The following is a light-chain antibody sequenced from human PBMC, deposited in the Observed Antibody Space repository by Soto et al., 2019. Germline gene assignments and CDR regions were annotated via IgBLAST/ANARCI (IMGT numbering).Light chain of an antibody. CDR3: QHWHGFSWT. CDR2: KAS. CDR1: QSINDW. Sequence: DIPMTQSPSTLSASVGDRVTITCRASQSINDWVAWYQQKPGRAPKFLIYKASNLESGVPSRFSGSGSGTEFTLNISSLQPDDFATYYCQHWHGFSWTFGQGTKVEIK. V-gene: IGKV1-5*03. J-gene: IGKJ1*01.